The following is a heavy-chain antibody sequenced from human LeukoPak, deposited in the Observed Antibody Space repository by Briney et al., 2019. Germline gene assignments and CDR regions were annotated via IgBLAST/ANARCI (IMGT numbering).Heavy chain of an antibody. J-gene: IGHJ4*02. CDR2: ICGRSDYK. Sequence: GGSLRLSCAASAFTFNTYTMNWVRQAPGKGLEWVPSICGRSDYKYYADSVRGRFTISRDNAKNSLYLQMNSLRAEDTGVYYCARNSAGDTAVVSSFDYWGQGTLVTVSS. CDR3: ARNSAGDTAVVSSFDY. D-gene: IGHD5-18*01. V-gene: IGHV3-21*01. CDR1: AFTFNTYT.